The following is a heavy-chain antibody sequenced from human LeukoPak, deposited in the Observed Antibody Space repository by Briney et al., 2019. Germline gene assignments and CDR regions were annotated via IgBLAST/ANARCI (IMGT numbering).Heavy chain of an antibody. Sequence: PSETLSLTCTVSGGSITTYYWNWIPQPPGKGLEWIGYIYYSGSTNYNPFLESRVTISVDTSKNQFSLKLSSVTAADTAVYYCAGGGNWRRIDYWGQGTQVTVSS. CDR1: GGSITTYY. V-gene: IGHV4-59*01. CDR3: AGGGNWRRIDY. CDR2: IYYSGST. J-gene: IGHJ4*02. D-gene: IGHD1-1*01.